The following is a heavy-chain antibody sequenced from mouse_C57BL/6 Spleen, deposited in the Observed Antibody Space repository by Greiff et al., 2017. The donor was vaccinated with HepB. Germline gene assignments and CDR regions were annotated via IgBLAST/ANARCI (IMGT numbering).Heavy chain of an antibody. CDR2: ISGGGGNT. CDR1: GFTFSSYT. V-gene: IGHV5-9*01. J-gene: IGHJ1*03. Sequence: DVMLVESGGGLVKPGGSLNLSCAASGFTFSSYTMSWVRQTPEKRLEWVATISGGGGNTYYPDSVKGRFTISRDNAKNTLYLQMSRLRSEDTALYYWARRNWSYWYFDVWGTGTTVTVSS. CDR3: ARRNWSYWYFDV. D-gene: IGHD4-1*01.